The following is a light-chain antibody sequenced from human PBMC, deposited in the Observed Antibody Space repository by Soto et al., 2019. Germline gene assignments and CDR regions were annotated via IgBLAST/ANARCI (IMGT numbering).Light chain of an antibody. J-gene: IGKJ5*01. Sequence: IVLTQSPATLSSSPGERATLSCRASQSVSSYLAWYQQKPGQAPRLLIYDASNRATGIPARFSGSGSGTDFTLTISSLGPEDYAVYYCQQHSNWPPAITFGQGTRLEIK. CDR3: QQHSNWPPAIT. CDR2: DAS. V-gene: IGKV3-11*01. CDR1: QSVSSY.